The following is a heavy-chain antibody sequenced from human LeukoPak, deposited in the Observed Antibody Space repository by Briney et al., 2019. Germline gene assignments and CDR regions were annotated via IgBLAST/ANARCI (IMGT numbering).Heavy chain of an antibody. Sequence: PSETLSLTCTVSGGSVSSYYWSWIRQPPGKGLEWIGYIYYSGSTNYNPSLKSRVTMSADTAKNQFSLKLTSVTAADTAVYYCARLHTNRAFDYWGQGILVTVSS. D-gene: IGHD5-24*01. CDR3: ARLHTNRAFDY. J-gene: IGHJ4*02. CDR1: GGSVSSYY. CDR2: IYYSGST. V-gene: IGHV4-59*02.